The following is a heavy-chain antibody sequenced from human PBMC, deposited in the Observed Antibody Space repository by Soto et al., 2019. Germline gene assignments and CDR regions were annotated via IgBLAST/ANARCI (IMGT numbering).Heavy chain of an antibody. J-gene: IGHJ4*02. D-gene: IGHD3-16*01. V-gene: IGHV3-48*01. CDR3: ASDPLMMTFGGVMY. CDR1: GFTFSSYS. Sequence: PGGSLRLSCAASGFTFSSYSMNWVRQAPGKGLEWVSYISSSSSTIYYADPVKGRFTISRDNAKNSLYLQMNSLRAEDTAVYYCASDPLMMTFGGVMYWGQGT. CDR2: ISSSSSTI.